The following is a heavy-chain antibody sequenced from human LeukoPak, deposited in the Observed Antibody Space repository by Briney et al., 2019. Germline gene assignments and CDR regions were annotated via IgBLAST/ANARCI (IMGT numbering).Heavy chain of an antibody. CDR2: INSDRSST. J-gene: IGHJ4*02. Sequence: PGGSLRLSCAASGFTFSSYWMHWVRQAPGKGLVWVSRINSDRSSTSYADSVKGRFTISRDNSKNTLFLQMNSLRAEDTAVYYCAKDKSMVRELDYWGQGTLVTVSS. V-gene: IGHV3-74*01. CDR1: GFTFSSYW. D-gene: IGHD3-10*01. CDR3: AKDKSMVRELDY.